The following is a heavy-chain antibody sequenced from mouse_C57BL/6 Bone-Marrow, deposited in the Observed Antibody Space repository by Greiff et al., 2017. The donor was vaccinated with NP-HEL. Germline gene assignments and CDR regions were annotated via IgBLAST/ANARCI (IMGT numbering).Heavy chain of an antibody. J-gene: IGHJ2*01. CDR1: GYTFTDYY. Sequence: EVQLQESGPVLVKPGASVKMSCKASGYTFTDYYMNWVKQSHGKSLEWIGVINPYNGGTSYNQKFKGKATLTVDKSSSTAYMELNSLTSEDSAVYYCARLRSYYFDYWGQGTTLTVSS. D-gene: IGHD1-1*01. CDR3: ARLRSYYFDY. V-gene: IGHV1-19*01. CDR2: INPYNGGT.